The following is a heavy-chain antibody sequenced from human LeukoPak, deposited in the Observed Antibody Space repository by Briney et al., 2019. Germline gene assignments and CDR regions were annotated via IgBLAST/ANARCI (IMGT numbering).Heavy chain of an antibody. J-gene: IGHJ3*02. Sequence: SETLSLTCTVSGGSISSYYWSWIRQPAGKGLEWIGRIYTSGSTNYNPSLKSRVTMSVDTSKNQFSLKLSSVTAADTAVYYCASSSGYYSGDAFDIWGKGTMVTVSS. CDR3: ASSSGYYSGDAFDI. D-gene: IGHD3-22*01. V-gene: IGHV4-4*07. CDR2: IYTSGST. CDR1: GGSISSYY.